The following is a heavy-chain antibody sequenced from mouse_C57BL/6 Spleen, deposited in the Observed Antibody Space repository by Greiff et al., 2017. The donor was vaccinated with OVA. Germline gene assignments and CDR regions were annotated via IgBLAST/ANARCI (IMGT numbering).Heavy chain of an antibody. Sequence: VKLVESGPGLVQPSQSLSITCTVSGFSLTSYGVHWVRQSPGKGLEWLGVIWRGGSTDYNAAFMSRLSITKDNSKSQVFFKMNSLQADDTAIYYCAKNNLYGSSYWYFDVWGTGTTVTVSS. D-gene: IGHD1-1*01. V-gene: IGHV2-5*01. CDR1: GFSLTSYG. CDR3: AKNNLYGSSYWYFDV. J-gene: IGHJ1*03. CDR2: IWRGGST.